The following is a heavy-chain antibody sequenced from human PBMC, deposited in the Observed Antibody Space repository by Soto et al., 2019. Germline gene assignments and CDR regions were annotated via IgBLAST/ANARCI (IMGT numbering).Heavy chain of an antibody. CDR2: IYYSGST. D-gene: IGHD6-13*01. CDR1: GGSISSYY. CDR3: ARGNIAAALVY. J-gene: IGHJ4*02. Sequence: SETLSLTCTVSGGSISSYYWSWIRQPPGKGLEWIGYIYYSGSTNYNPSLKSRVTTSVDTSKNQFSLNLGSVTAADTAVYYCARGNIAAALVYWGQGTLVTVSS. V-gene: IGHV4-59*12.